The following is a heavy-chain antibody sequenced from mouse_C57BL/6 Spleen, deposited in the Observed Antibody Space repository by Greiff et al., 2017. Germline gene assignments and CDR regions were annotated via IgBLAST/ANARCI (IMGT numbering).Heavy chain of an antibody. CDR1: GYTFTSYW. J-gene: IGHJ2*01. CDR2: IDPSDGYT. V-gene: IGHV1-69*01. CDR3: ARWRWLLFFDY. D-gene: IGHD2-3*01. Sequence: QVQLQQPGAELVMPGASVKLSCKASGYTFTSYWMHWVKQRPGQGLEWIGEIDPSDGYTNYNQKFKGKSTLTVDKSSSTAYMQLSGLTSEDSAVYYCARWRWLLFFDYWGQGTTLTVSS.